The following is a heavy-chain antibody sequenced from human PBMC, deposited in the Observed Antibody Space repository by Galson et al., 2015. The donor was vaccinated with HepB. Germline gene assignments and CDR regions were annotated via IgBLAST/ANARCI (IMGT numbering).Heavy chain of an antibody. J-gene: IGHJ4*02. V-gene: IGHV3-23*01. CDR1: GFTFANFA. D-gene: IGHD2-21*02. Sequence: SLRLSCAASGFTFANFAMNWVRQAPGKGLEWVSGIKGSGGDTYYAASVKGRFTISRDNSKNTLYLQMNSLRDEDTAIYFCAKDGCGADCFSQSDYWGQGTLVTVSS. CDR2: IKGSGGDT. CDR3: AKDGCGADCFSQSDY.